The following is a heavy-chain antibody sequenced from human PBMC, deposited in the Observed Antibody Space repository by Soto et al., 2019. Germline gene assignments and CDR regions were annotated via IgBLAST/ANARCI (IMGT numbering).Heavy chain of an antibody. CDR2: IYSGGYT. CDR1: GFTVSNNY. CDR3: AAGPGGGGY. Sequence: EVQLVESGGGLIQPGGSLRLSCAVSGFTVSNNYMSWVRQAPGKGLEGVSVIYSGGYTAYGDSVKGRFTISRDNSKNTQFLQMKSRGAADAALFYWAAGPGGGGYWGQGTLVTVSS. V-gene: IGHV3-53*01. D-gene: IGHD3-10*01. J-gene: IGHJ4*02.